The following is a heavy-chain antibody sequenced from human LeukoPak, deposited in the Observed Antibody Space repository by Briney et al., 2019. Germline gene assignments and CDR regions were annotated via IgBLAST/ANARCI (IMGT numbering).Heavy chain of an antibody. D-gene: IGHD5-18*01. Sequence: SETLSLTCSVSGGSISSSSYFWGWIRQPPGKGLEWIGSIYYSGSTYSNPSLKSRVTISVDTSKSQFSLKLSSVTAADTAVYYCARDRYTYGSFDYWGQGTLVTVSS. CDR1: GGSISSSSYF. CDR2: IYYSGST. J-gene: IGHJ4*02. CDR3: ARDRYTYGSFDY. V-gene: IGHV4-39*01.